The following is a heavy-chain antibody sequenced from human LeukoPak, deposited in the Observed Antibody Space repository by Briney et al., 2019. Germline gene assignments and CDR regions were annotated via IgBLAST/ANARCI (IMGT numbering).Heavy chain of an antibody. D-gene: IGHD6-13*01. CDR2: IYTSGST. CDR1: GGSISSGNYY. J-gene: IGHJ4*02. V-gene: IGHV4-61*02. CDR3: ARGAAATY. Sequence: SETLSLTCTVSGGSISSGNYYWSWIRQPAGKGLEWIGRIYTSGSTNYNPSLKSRVTISVDTSKKQFSLKLSSVTAADTAVYYCARGAAATYWGQGTLVTVSS.